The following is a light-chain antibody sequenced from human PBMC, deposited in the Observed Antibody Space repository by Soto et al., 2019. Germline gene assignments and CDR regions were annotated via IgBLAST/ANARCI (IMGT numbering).Light chain of an antibody. CDR2: GAS. J-gene: IGKJ1*01. Sequence: PGERATLSCMASRSVTNNYLAWHQQKPGQTPRLLIYGASNRATGIPDRFSGSGSGTDFTLTISRLEPEDFAVYYCQQYGTSKTFGQGTKVDIK. CDR3: QQYGTSKT. CDR1: RSVTNNY. V-gene: IGKV3-20*01.